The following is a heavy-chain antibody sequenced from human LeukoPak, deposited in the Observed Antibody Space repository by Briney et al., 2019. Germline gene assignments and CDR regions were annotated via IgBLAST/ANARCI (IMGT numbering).Heavy chain of an antibody. Sequence: SETLSLTCTVSGGSISSDYWSWIRQPPGKGLEWIGYIYYSGSTNYNPSLKSRVTISVDKSKNQFSLKLSSVTAADTAVYYCAHAVAGTSYYFDYWGQGALVTVSS. J-gene: IGHJ4*02. D-gene: IGHD6-19*01. V-gene: IGHV4-59*12. CDR2: IYYSGST. CDR3: AHAVAGTSYYFDY. CDR1: GGSISSDY.